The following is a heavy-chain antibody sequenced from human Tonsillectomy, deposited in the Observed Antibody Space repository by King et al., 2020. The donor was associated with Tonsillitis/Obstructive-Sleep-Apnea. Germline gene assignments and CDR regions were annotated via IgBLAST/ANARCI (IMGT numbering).Heavy chain of an antibody. CDR1: GYTFTSYD. V-gene: IGHV1-8*01. Sequence: VQLVESGAEVKKPGASVKVSCKASGYTFTSYDINWVRQATGQGLEWMGWMNPNSGNTGYAQKFQGRVTMTRNPSISTAYMELSSLRSEDTAVYYCARGSSCSSTRCPPLDVWGKGTTVTVS. CDR3: ARGSSCSSTRCPPLDV. CDR2: MNPNSGNT. D-gene: IGHD2-2*01. J-gene: IGHJ6*03.